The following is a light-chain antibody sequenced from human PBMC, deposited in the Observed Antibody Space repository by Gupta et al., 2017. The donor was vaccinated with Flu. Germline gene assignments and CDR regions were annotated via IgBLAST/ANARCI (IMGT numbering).Light chain of an antibody. CDR2: VNS. V-gene: IGLV1-40*01. CDR3: QSSDTSLSGSWV. CDR1: SSNIGAGYD. Sequence: QSVLTQPPSVSGAPGQRVTISCTGSSSNIGAGYDVHWYQQLPGTAPKLLIFVNSNRPSGVPDRFSCSTSGTSASPATTALQAEDEADYYCQSSDTSLSGSWVFGGGTKLTVL. J-gene: IGLJ3*02.